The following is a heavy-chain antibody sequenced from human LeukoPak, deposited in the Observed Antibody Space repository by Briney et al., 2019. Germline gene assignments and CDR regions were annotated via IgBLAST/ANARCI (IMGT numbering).Heavy chain of an antibody. D-gene: IGHD2-15*01. J-gene: IGHJ3*02. Sequence: SQTLSLTCTVSGGSISSYYWSWIRQPPGKGLEWIGYIYYSGSTNYNPSLKSRVTISVDTSKNQFSLKLSSVTAADTAVYYCARESPGRNAFDIWGQGTMVTVSS. CDR3: ARESPGRNAFDI. CDR1: GGSISSYY. CDR2: IYYSGST. V-gene: IGHV4-59*01.